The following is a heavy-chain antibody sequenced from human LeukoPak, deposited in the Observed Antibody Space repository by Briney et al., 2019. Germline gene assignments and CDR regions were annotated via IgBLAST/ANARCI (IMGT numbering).Heavy chain of an antibody. CDR2: IYYSGST. D-gene: IGHD3-22*01. V-gene: IGHV4-61*08. CDR3: ARHQGPAYYYDSSGYPV. Sequence: SSETLSLTCTVSGGSISSGGYYWSWIRQHPGKGLEWIGYIYYSGSTNYNPSLKSRVTISVDTSKNQFSLKLSSVTAADTAVYYCARHQGPAYYYDSSGYPVWGQGTLVTVSS. J-gene: IGHJ4*02. CDR1: GGSISSGGYY.